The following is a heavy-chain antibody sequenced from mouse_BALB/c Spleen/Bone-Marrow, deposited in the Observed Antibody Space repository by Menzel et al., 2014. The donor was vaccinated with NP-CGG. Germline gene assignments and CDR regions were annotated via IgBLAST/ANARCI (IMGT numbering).Heavy chain of an antibody. CDR1: GFTFTDYY. J-gene: IGHJ1*01. V-gene: IGHV7-3*02. CDR3: ARDRNYDINWYFDV. Sequence: DVKLVESGGGLVQPGGSLRLSCATSGFTFTDYYMSWVRQPPGKALEWLVFIRNKANGYTTEYSASVKGRFTISRDNSQSILYLQMNNMRNENSDTYYCARDRNYDINWYFDVWGAGTTVTVSS. D-gene: IGHD1-1*01. CDR2: IRNKANGYTT.